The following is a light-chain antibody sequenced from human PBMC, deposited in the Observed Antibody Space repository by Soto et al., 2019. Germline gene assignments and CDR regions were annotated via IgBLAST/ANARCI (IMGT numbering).Light chain of an antibody. J-gene: IGKJ1*01. CDR2: DAS. V-gene: IGKV1-5*01. CDR3: QHYDSYSPS. CDR1: QSIGSW. Sequence: DIQMTQSPSTLSASAGDRVTITCRSSQSIGSWLVWYQQEPGKAPKFLIYDASSLESGVPSRFSGSGSGTEFTLTISSLQPDDFATYYCQHYDSYSPSFGQGTKVDIK.